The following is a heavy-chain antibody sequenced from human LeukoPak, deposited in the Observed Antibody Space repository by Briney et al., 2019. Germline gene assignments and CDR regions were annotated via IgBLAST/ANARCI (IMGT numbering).Heavy chain of an antibody. CDR1: EFTFSTYG. Sequence: QPGGSLRLSCAASEFTFSTYGMHWVRQAPGKGLEWVAFIRYDGSNKYYADSVKGRFTLSRDNSKNTVYLQMNSLRAEDTAVYYCAKLWSYYFDYWGQGTLVTVSS. D-gene: IGHD3-10*01. CDR2: IRYDGSNK. CDR3: AKLWSYYFDY. V-gene: IGHV3-30*02. J-gene: IGHJ4*02.